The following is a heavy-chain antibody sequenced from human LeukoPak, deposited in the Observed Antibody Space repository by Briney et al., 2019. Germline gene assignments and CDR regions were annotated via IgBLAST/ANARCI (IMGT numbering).Heavy chain of an antibody. J-gene: IGHJ6*03. Sequence: ASVKVSCKASGYTFTGYYMHWVRQAPGQGLEWMGWINPNSGGTNYAQKFQGRVTMTRDTSISTAYMELSRLRSDDTAVYYCARVRGRQWLTPFYYYYMDVWGKGTTVTISS. CDR3: ARVRGRQWLTPFYYYYMDV. D-gene: IGHD6-19*01. V-gene: IGHV1-2*02. CDR2: INPNSGGT. CDR1: GYTFTGYY.